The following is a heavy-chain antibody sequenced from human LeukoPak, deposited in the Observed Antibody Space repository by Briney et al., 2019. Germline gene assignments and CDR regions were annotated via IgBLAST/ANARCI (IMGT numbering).Heavy chain of an antibody. CDR1: GGSISSHY. Sequence: SETLSLTCTVSGGSISSHYWSWIRQPPGKGLEWIGYIYYSGSTNYNPSLKGRVTISVDTSKNQFSLKLSSVTAADTAVYYCARGFYYYYYYMDVWGKGTTVTVSS. J-gene: IGHJ6*03. CDR3: ARGFYYYYYYMDV. CDR2: IYYSGST. V-gene: IGHV4-59*11.